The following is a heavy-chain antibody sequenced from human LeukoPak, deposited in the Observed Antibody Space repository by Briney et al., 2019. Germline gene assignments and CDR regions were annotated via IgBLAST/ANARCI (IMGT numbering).Heavy chain of an antibody. J-gene: IGHJ4*02. CDR1: GYTFIGYY. CDR2: INPNSGGT. V-gene: IGHV1-2*02. CDR3: ASGWSGFGVGY. D-gene: IGHD3-3*01. Sequence: ASVKVSCKASGYTFIGYYLHWVRQAPGQGLEWMGWINPNSGGTNYAQKFQGRVTMTRDTSVNTAYMELSSLRSDDTAVYYCASGWSGFGVGYWGQGTLVTVSS.